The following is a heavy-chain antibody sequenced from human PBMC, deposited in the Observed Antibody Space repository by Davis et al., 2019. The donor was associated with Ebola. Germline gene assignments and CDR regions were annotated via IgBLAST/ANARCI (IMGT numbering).Heavy chain of an antibody. Sequence: ASVKVSCKASGYTFTTYDINWVRQAPGQGLEWLGWMNPNSGNTGYAQNFQGRVTMTRNTSISTAYMELSSLRSEDTAIYYCARGRGGYGGYAGNYWGQGTLVTVSA. V-gene: IGHV1-8*01. CDR2: MNPNSGNT. D-gene: IGHD5-12*01. CDR3: ARGRGGYGGYAGNY. J-gene: IGHJ4*02. CDR1: GYTFTTYD.